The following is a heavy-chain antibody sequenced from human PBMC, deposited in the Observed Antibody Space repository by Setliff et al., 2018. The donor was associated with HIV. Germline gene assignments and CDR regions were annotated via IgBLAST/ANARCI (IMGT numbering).Heavy chain of an antibody. CDR1: GFMFHTYH. D-gene: IGHD5-12*01. Sequence: GESLKISCAASGFMFHTYHINWVRQMPGKGFEWISFIADGARAIHYADSVKGRFTVSRDDAKNSVYLQMTSLRVEDSGIYYCTRDRQNYDGAYDFDYWGQGTVVTVSS. J-gene: IGHJ4*02. CDR2: IADGARAI. V-gene: IGHV3-48*03. CDR3: TRDRQNYDGAYDFDY.